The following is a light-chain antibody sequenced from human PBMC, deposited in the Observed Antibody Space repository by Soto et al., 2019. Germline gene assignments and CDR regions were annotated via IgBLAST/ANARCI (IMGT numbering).Light chain of an antibody. CDR3: HQCYSSPWT. CDR2: GAS. J-gene: IGKJ1*01. Sequence: CRASQSVSSYYLAWYQQKPGQAPRLLIYGASSRATGIPDRFSCSGSGTAYTLTISSLEPGGSAVFNCHQCYSSPWTFGQGTKVDIK. CDR1: QSVSSYY. V-gene: IGKV3-20*01.